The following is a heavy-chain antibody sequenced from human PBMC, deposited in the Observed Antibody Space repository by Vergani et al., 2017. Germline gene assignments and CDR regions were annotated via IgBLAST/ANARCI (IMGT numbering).Heavy chain of an antibody. V-gene: IGHV1-69-2*01. CDR2: VDPEDGET. Sequence: EVQLVQSGAEVKKPGATMKISCKVSGYTFTDHYMHWVKQATGKGLEWMGLVDPEDGETIYAEKFKGRVTIAADTSTDTAHLELSSLRSEDTAVYYCATPQTVTTGGMEVWGQGATVIVS. J-gene: IGHJ6*02. CDR1: GYTFTDHY. D-gene: IGHD4-17*01. CDR3: ATPQTVTTGGMEV.